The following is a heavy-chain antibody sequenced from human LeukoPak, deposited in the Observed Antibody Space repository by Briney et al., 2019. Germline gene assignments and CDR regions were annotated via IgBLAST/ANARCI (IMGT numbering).Heavy chain of an antibody. CDR3: ARHYRTGDL. Sequence: GGSLRLSCVGSGFSFSGYWLDWVRQAPGKGLEWVANINQDGREENYVGSVKGRFTISRDNAKNSLYLQMNNLRVEDTAVYYCARHYRTGDLWGQGTLVTVSS. CDR1: GFSFSGYW. CDR2: INQDGREE. D-gene: IGHD3-10*01. J-gene: IGHJ4*02. V-gene: IGHV3-7*01.